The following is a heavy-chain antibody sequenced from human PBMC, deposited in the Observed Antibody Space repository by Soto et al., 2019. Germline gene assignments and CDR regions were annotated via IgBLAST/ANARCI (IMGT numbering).Heavy chain of an antibody. CDR2: IYYDGRT. Sequence: SETLSLTCTVSGGSFSSSSHYWVWIRQPPGKGLEWVGSIYYDGRTYYNASLKSRVTISVDTSKNQFSLKVNSVTVVFISMIQRPPRSTXIPYATRGR. CDR3: PPRSTXIPYAT. CDR1: GGSFSSSSHY. D-gene: IGHD5-18*01. V-gene: IGHV4-39*01. J-gene: IGHJ2*01.